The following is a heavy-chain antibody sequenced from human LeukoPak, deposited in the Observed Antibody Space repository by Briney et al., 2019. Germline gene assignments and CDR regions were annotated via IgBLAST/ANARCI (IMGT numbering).Heavy chain of an antibody. Sequence: GGSLRLSCAASGFTVSRNYMTWVRQAPGKGLEWVSVTYSGGSTYYADSVKDRFAISRDNSKNTLYLQMNSLRAEDTAVYYCARECLMVGVYDAFDIWGQGTMVTVS. D-gene: IGHD1-26*01. CDR2: TYSGGST. V-gene: IGHV3-66*01. J-gene: IGHJ3*02. CDR1: GFTVSRNY. CDR3: ARECLMVGVYDAFDI.